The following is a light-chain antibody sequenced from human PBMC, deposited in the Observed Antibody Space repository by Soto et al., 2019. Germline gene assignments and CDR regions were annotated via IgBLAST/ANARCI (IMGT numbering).Light chain of an antibody. CDR3: QHYINYPST. CDR1: QSISTW. CDR2: DAS. J-gene: IGKJ5*01. V-gene: IGKV1-5*01. Sequence: DIQMTQSPSSLSAYLGDRVTITCRASQSISTWLAWYQQKPGKAPKLLIYDASSVESGVPSRFGGGGSGTEFTLTISSLQPEDFAVYYCQHYINYPSTFGQGTRLEIK.